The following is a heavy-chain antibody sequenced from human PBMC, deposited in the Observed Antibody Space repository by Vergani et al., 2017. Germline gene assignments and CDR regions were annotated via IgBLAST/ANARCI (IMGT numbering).Heavy chain of an antibody. Sequence: QVQLVQSGAEVKKPGSSVKVSCKASGGTFSSYTISWVRQAPGQGLEWMGRIIPILGIANYAQKFQGRVTITADKSTSTAYMELSSLRSEDTAVYYCASEGYYRAGNMGAFDYWGQGTLVTVSS. J-gene: IGHJ4*02. CDR3: ASEGYYRAGNMGAFDY. V-gene: IGHV1-69*02. D-gene: IGHD3-10*01. CDR2: IIPILGIA. CDR1: GGTFSSYT.